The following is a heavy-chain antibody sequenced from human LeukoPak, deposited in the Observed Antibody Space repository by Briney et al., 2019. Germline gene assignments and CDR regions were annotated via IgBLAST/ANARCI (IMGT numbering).Heavy chain of an antibody. CDR3: AREDYSSSRTIDY. V-gene: IGHV4-31*03. CDR2: IYYSGST. D-gene: IGHD6-13*01. CDR1: GGSISSGGYY. J-gene: IGHJ4*02. Sequence: SQTLSLTCTVSGGSISSGGYYWSWIRQHPGKGLEWIGYIYYSGSTYYNPSLKSRVTISVDTSKNQFSLKLSSVTAADTAVYYCAREDYSSSRTIDYWGQGTLVTVSS.